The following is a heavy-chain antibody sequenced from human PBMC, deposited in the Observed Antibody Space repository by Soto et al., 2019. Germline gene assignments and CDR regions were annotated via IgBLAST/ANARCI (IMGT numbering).Heavy chain of an antibody. CDR1: ASIFKGHG. CDR3: ARDGVGATTFFGFLDY. J-gene: IGHJ4*02. D-gene: IGHD1-26*01. V-gene: IGHV3-33*08. CDR2: IRYDGSDE. Sequence: QVHLVESGGGVVQPGGSLRLSCAASASIFKGHGMHWVRQAPGKGLEWVAIIRYDGSDEHYGESVEGRFTISRDNSKNMLYLQMNSLRAEDTAVYYCARDGVGATTFFGFLDYWGQGTLVTVSS.